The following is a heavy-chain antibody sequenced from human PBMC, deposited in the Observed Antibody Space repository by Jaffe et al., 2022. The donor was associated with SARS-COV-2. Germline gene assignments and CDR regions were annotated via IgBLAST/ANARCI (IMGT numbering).Heavy chain of an antibody. V-gene: IGHV3-23*01. CDR1: GFTFSSYA. J-gene: IGHJ3*02. CDR3: ANALHRSSSWYAIHAFDI. CDR2: ISGSGGST. D-gene: IGHD6-13*01. Sequence: EVQLLESGGGLVQPGGSLRLSCAASGFTFSSYAMSWVRQAPGKGLEWVSAISGSGGSTYYADSVKGRFTISRDNSKNTLYLQMNSLRAEDTAVYYCANALHRSSSWYAIHAFDIWGQGTMVTVSS.